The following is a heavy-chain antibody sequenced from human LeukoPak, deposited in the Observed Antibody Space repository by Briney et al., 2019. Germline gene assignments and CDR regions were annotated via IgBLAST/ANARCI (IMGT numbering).Heavy chain of an antibody. CDR2: IYTNDNS. Sequence: SETLSLTCTVSGGSMSYYFWSWVRQPAGKGLEWIGRIYTNDNSNYNPSLKMRVTMSIETSKNQFSLRLSSVTAADTAIYYCARESTAVGSPYYFDYWGPGTRVTVSS. D-gene: IGHD6-13*01. J-gene: IGHJ4*02. V-gene: IGHV4-4*07. CDR1: GGSMSYYF. CDR3: ARESTAVGSPYYFDY.